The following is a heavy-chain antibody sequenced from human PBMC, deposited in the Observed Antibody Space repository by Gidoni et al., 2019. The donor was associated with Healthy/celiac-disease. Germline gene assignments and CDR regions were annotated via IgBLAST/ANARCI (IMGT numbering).Heavy chain of an antibody. CDR1: GFTFSSYA. D-gene: IGHD3-22*01. J-gene: IGHJ3*02. CDR2: SSGSGGST. Sequence: EVPLLESGGGLVQPGGSLRLSCAASGFTFSSYAMSWVRQAPGKGLEWVSASSGSGGSTYYADSVKGRFTISRDNSKNTLYLQMNSLRAEDTAVYYCAKNPDYYDSSGADAFDIWGQGTMVTVSS. CDR3: AKNPDYYDSSGADAFDI. V-gene: IGHV3-23*01.